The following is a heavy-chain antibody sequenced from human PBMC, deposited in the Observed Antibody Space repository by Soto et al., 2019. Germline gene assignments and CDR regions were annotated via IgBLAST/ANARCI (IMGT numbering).Heavy chain of an antibody. CDR1: GGSISSYY. CDR2: IYYSGST. CDR3: ARGTTTVSPFFY. D-gene: IGHD4-17*01. V-gene: IGHV4-59*01. Sequence: PSETLSLTCTVSGGSISSYYWSWIRQPPGKGLEWIGYIYYSGSTNYNPSLKSRVTISVDTSKNQFSLKLSSVTAADTAVYYCARGTTTVSPFFYWGQGTLVTVSS. J-gene: IGHJ4*02.